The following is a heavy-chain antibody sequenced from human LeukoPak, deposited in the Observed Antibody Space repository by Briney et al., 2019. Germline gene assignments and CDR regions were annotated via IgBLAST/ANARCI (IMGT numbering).Heavy chain of an antibody. D-gene: IGHD2-15*01. CDR1: GFTFSSFQ. V-gene: IGHV3-48*03. J-gene: IGHJ4*02. CDR3: ARDTGGSSGGVDY. CDR2: IKSGVTTM. Sequence: GGSLRLSCAASGFTFSSFQMNWVRQAPGKGLEWVSYIKSGVTTMFYADSVKGRFTISRDNARHSLYLQMNSLRAEDTAVYYFARDTGGSSGGVDYWGLGALVTVSS.